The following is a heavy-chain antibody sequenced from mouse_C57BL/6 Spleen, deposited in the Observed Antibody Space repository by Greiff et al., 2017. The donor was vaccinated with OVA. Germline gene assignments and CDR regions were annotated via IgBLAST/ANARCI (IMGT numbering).Heavy chain of an antibody. CDR1: GYTFTDYY. D-gene: IGHD1-1*01. CDR3: ARSRVYYGSSENYFDY. J-gene: IGHJ2*01. CDR2: IGPGSGST. V-gene: IGHV1-77*01. Sequence: VQLQQSGAELVKPGASVKISCKASGYTFTDYYINWVKQRPGQGLEWIGKIGPGSGSTYYNEKFKGKATLTADKSSSTAYMQLSSLTSEDSAVYFCARSRVYYGSSENYFDYWGQGTTLTVSS.